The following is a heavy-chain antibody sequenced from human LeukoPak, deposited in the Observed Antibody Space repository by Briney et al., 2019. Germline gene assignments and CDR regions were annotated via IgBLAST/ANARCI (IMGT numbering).Heavy chain of an antibody. CDR2: VKTDGSET. CDR3: VKNDGWFHLAQ. D-gene: IGHD6-19*01. CDR1: GFYFRDHW. J-gene: IGHJ4*02. Sequence: GGSLRLSCAASGFYFRDHWMDWVRQAPGKGLEWVGHVKTDGSETYYLDSLKGRISISRDNTNNALYLQMNSLRVEDTAIYYCVKNDGWFHLAQWGQGTLVTVSS. V-gene: IGHV3-7*03.